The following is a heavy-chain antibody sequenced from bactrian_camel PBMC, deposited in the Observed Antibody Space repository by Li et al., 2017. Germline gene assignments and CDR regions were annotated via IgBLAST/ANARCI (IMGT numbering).Heavy chain of an antibody. V-gene: IGHV3S53*01. CDR2: FDSDGST. D-gene: IGHD2*01. Sequence: HVQLVESGGGSVQPGGSLRLSCTLTGTTYNTYCMKWWRQAPGKKRELVAAFDSDGSTSYEDSVKGRFAISRDGDKNTLYLQMNNLKPEDTALYICGAVLGGGYCMWRPERYEYYGQGTQVTVS. J-gene: IGHJ4*01. CDR1: GTTYNTYC.